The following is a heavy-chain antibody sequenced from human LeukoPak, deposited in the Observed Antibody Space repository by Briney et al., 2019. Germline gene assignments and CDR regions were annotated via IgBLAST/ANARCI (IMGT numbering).Heavy chain of an antibody. V-gene: IGHV4-34*01. CDR2: INHSGST. Sequence: PSETLSLTCAVYGGSFSGYYWSWIRQPPGKGLEWIGEINHSGSTNYNPSLKSRVTISVDTSKNQFSLKLSSVTAAETAVYYCARGGSGWYEGYNWFDPWGQGTLVTVSS. CDR1: GGSFSGYY. CDR3: ARGGSGWYEGYNWFDP. D-gene: IGHD6-19*01. J-gene: IGHJ5*02.